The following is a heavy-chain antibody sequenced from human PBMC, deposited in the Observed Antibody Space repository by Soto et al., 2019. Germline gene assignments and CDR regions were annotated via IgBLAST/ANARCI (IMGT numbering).Heavy chain of an antibody. CDR3: ARASIMITFGGVIVFYGPFNY. CDR2: IHYSGST. Sequence: SETLSLTCTVSGGSISSGDYYWSWMRRPPGKGLEWIGYIHYSGSTYYNPSLKSRVTISVDTSKNQFSLKLSSVTAADTAVYYCARASIMITFGGVIVFYGPFNYWGQGTLVTVSS. V-gene: IGHV4-30-4*01. D-gene: IGHD3-16*02. CDR1: GGSISSGDYY. J-gene: IGHJ4*02.